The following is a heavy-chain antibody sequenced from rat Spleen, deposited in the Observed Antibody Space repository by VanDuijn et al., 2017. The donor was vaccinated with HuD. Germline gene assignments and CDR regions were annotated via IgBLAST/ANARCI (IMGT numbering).Heavy chain of an antibody. CDR2: ISYDGRST. J-gene: IGHJ4*01. V-gene: IGHV5-29*01. D-gene: IGHD1-11*01. CDR1: GFIFSNAA. Sequence: EVQVVESGGGLVQPKETLKISCAASGFIFSNAAMYWVRQAPTKGLEWVATISYDGRSTFYRDSVKGRFTISRDNAKSTLYLQMDSLRSEDTATYYCARHYGGYSEYVMDAWGQGASVTVSS. CDR3: ARHYGGYSEYVMDA.